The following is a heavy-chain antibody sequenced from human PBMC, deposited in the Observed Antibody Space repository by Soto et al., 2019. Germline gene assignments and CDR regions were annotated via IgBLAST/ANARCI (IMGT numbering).Heavy chain of an antibody. V-gene: IGHV4-61*01. CDR2: IYYSGST. J-gene: IGHJ5*02. CDR3: ARGGATMIGVVIIPGCFDP. Sequence: SEPLSLTCTVSGGSVSSGSYYWSWIRQPPGKGLEWIGYIYYSGSTNYHPSLKSRVTISVDTSKNQFSLKLSSVTAADTAVYYCARGGATMIGVVIIPGCFDPWGQGTLVTVSA. D-gene: IGHD3-3*01. CDR1: GGSVSSGSYY.